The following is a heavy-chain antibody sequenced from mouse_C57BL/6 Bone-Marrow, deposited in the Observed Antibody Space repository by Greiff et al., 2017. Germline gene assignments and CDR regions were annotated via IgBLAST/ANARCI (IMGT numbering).Heavy chain of an antibody. J-gene: IGHJ3*01. CDR1: GFTFSGYD. D-gene: IGHD4-1*01. V-gene: IGHV5-6*02. Sequence: EVKLVESGGDLVKPGGSLKLSCAASGFTFSGYDMSWVRQTPDKRLEWVGTISSGGSYTYYPDSVKGRFTISRDNAKNTLYLQMSSLKSEDTAMYYCERRLLTGSYWGQGTLVTVSA. CDR2: ISSGGSYT. CDR3: ERRLLTGSY.